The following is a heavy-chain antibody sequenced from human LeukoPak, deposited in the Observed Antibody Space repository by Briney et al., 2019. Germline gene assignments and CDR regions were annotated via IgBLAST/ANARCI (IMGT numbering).Heavy chain of an antibody. D-gene: IGHD6-19*01. V-gene: IGHV3-20*04. CDR2: IIWNGGST. J-gene: IGHJ6*03. Sequence: GGSLRLSCALSGFTLADYGMSWVRQAPGKGLEWVAGIIWNGGSTVHAGFGTGRFTISRDNDKDYLYLQMNSLRAEDTALYYCARLLGVAGLAYYYYMDVWRKGTTVTVSS. CDR1: GFTLADYG. CDR3: ARLLGVAGLAYYYYMDV.